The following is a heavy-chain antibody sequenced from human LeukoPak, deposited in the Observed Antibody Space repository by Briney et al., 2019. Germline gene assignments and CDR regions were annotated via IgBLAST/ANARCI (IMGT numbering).Heavy chain of an antibody. Sequence: EASVKVSCKASGYTFTSYYMHWVRQAPGQGLEWMGIINPSGGSTSYAQKFQGRVTMTRDTSTSTVYMELSSLRSEDTAVYYCAKGHLTMIVVVTVFDYWGQGTLVTVSS. V-gene: IGHV1-46*01. CDR2: INPSGGST. CDR1: GYTFTSYY. J-gene: IGHJ4*02. D-gene: IGHD3-22*01. CDR3: AKGHLTMIVVVTVFDY.